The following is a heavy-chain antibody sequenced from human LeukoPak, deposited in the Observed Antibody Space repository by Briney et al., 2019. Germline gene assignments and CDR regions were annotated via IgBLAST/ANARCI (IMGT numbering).Heavy chain of an antibody. Sequence: SETLSLTCTVSGGSVSSGSYYWSWIRQPPGKGLECIGNIYYSGSTNYNPSLKSRVTISVDTSRNQFSLRLSSVTAADTAVYYCARDPGFGGSYYFHYWGQGTLVTVSS. CDR2: IYYSGST. CDR3: ARDPGFGGSYYFHY. D-gene: IGHD1-26*01. J-gene: IGHJ4*02. CDR1: GGSVSSGSYY. V-gene: IGHV4-61*01.